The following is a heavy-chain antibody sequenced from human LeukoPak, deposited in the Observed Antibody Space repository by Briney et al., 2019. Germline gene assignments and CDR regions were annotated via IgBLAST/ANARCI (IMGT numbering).Heavy chain of an antibody. D-gene: IGHD3-22*01. CDR2: FDPEDGET. CDR3: ATDLHYYDSSSYYGDY. Sequence: ASVKVSCKVSGYTLTELSMHWVRQAPGKGLEWMGGFDPEDGETIYAQKFQGRVTMTEDTSTDTAYMELSSLRSEDTAVYYCATDLHYYDSSSYYGDYWGQGTLVTVSS. V-gene: IGHV1-24*01. CDR1: GYTLTELS. J-gene: IGHJ4*02.